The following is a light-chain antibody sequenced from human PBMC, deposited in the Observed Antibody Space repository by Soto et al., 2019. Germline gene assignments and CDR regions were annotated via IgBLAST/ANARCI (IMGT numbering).Light chain of an antibody. J-gene: IGKJ5*01. CDR3: QPYGTSEII. Sequence: EIVLTQSPGTLSLSPGERATLSCRARQTISNSFIAWYQQKPGQAPRLLIYDTSSRATGVPDRYSASGSGTDFTFSNTRLEPDAVALFFGQPYGTSEIIVGKETRLEIK. CDR2: DTS. CDR1: QTISNSF. V-gene: IGKV3-20*01.